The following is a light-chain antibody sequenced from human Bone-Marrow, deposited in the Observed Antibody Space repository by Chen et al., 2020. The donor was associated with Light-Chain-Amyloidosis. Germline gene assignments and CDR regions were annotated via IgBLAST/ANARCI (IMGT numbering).Light chain of an antibody. CDR3: YSYAPIPPFVL. J-gene: IGLJ2*01. CDR2: ENT. CDR1: ISNVGRYKL. Sequence: QSALTQPASVSGSPGQWITISCTGTISNVGRYKLVSWYQHNPGKAPKLIIYENTERPSGVSNRFSGAKSGNTASLTISGLQAEVEADYYCYSYAPIPPFVLFGGGTKLTVL. V-gene: IGLV2-23*02.